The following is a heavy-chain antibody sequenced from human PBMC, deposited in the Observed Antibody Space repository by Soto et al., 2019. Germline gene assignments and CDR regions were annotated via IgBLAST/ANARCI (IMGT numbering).Heavy chain of an antibody. J-gene: IGHJ4*01. D-gene: IGHD2-21*02. CDR1: GFNFSSYS. CDR3: AAHSPYCGGDCSMSY. Sequence: PGGSLRLSCAASGFNFSSYSMNWVRQAPEKGLEWVSFISFNGNYKDYADSVKGRFTISRDNAKRSLYLQMNSLGAEDTAVYFCAAHSPYCGGDCSMSYWGQGILVTVSS. V-gene: IGHV3-21*01. CDR2: ISFNGNYK.